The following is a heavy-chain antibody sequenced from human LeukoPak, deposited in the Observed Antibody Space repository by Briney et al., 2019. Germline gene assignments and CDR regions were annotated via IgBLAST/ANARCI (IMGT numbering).Heavy chain of an antibody. Sequence: GRSLRLSCAASGFTFRAYSMNWVSQAPGKVRGWVAYIDTTSSNIYYVDSVKGRFTISRDNSKNTLYLQMNSLRAEDTALYYCVKDGWSYWGQGTLVTVSS. V-gene: IGHV3-48*01. CDR1: GFTFRAYS. CDR2: IDTTSSNI. D-gene: IGHD2-15*01. CDR3: VKDGWSY. J-gene: IGHJ4*02.